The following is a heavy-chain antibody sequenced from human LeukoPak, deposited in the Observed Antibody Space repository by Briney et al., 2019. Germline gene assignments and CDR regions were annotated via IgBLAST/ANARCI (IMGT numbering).Heavy chain of an antibody. V-gene: IGHV5-51*01. J-gene: IGHJ5*02. Sequence: GESLKISCKGSGYSFTNYWIGWVRQMPGKGLEWMGIIYPGDSDTRYSPSFQGQVTISADKSISTAYLQWSSLKASDTAMYYCARWLTLSAATAAWDNWFDPWGQGTLVTVSS. CDR2: IYPGDSDT. CDR1: GYSFTNYW. CDR3: ARWLTLSAATAAWDNWFDP. D-gene: IGHD2-15*01.